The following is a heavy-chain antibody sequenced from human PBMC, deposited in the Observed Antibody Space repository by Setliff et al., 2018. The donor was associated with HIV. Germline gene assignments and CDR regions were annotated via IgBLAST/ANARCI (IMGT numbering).Heavy chain of an antibody. V-gene: IGHV1-18*01. Sequence: GASVKVSCKASGYTFTSYGISWVRQAPGQGLEWMGWISGYNGNTNFAQKFRGRVTMTTDISTNTAYMGVRSLSFDDTAVYYCVRLTADRTNYYYYMDVWGKGTTVTVSS. CDR3: VRLTADRTNYYYYMDV. D-gene: IGHD2-8*01. J-gene: IGHJ6*03. CDR2: ISGYNGNT. CDR1: GYTFTSYG.